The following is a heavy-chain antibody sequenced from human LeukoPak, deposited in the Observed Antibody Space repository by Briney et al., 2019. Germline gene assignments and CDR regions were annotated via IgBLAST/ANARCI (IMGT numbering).Heavy chain of an antibody. V-gene: IGHV4-59*01. J-gene: IGHJ4*02. Sequence: SSETLSLTCTVSGASISSYYWSWLRQPPGKGLEWIGNIYYSGSTNYNPSLKSRVTISVDTSKNQFSLTLASVTAADTAVYYCARDTAPVYWGQGTLVTVSS. CDR2: IYYSGST. CDR1: GASISSYY. CDR3: ARDTAPVY.